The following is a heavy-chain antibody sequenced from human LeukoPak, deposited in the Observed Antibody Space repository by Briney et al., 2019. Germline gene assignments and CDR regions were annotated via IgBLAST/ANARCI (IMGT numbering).Heavy chain of an antibody. Sequence: GGSLRLSCAASGFTFDDYTMHWVRHAPGKGLEWVSLISWDGGSTYYADSVKGRFTISRDNSKNSLYLQMNSLRTEDTALYYCAKDFEQYYDSSGYYEGFDYWGQGTLVTVS. D-gene: IGHD3-22*01. J-gene: IGHJ4*02. CDR1: GFTFDDYT. CDR3: AKDFEQYYDSSGYYEGFDY. V-gene: IGHV3-43*01. CDR2: ISWDGGST.